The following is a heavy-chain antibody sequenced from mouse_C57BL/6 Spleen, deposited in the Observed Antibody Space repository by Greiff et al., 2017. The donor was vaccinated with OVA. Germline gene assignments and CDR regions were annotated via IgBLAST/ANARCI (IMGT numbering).Heavy chain of an antibody. CDR3: TRRGYGSSPFAY. Sequence: VQLQESGAELVRPGASVTLSCKASGYTFTDYEMHWVKQTPVHGLEWIGAIDPGTGGTAYNQKFKGKAILTADKSSSTAYMELRSLTSEDSAVYYCTRRGYGSSPFAYWGQGTLVTVSA. CDR1: GYTFTDYE. D-gene: IGHD1-1*01. J-gene: IGHJ3*01. CDR2: IDPGTGGT. V-gene: IGHV1-15*01.